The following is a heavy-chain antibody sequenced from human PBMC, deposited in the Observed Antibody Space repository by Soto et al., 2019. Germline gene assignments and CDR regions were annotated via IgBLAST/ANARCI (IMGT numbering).Heavy chain of an antibody. J-gene: IGHJ4*02. V-gene: IGHV3-30*03. Sequence: QVQLVESGGGVVQPGRSLRLSCAASGFTFSNYALHWVRQAPGKGLEWVAVISYDGSNKYYVDPVKGRFTISRDKSKNTLYLQMNSLRAEDTAVYYCARDRGGDCSFSDYWGQGTLVTVSS. CDR2: ISYDGSNK. D-gene: IGHD2-21*02. CDR1: GFTFSNYA. CDR3: ARDRGGDCSFSDY.